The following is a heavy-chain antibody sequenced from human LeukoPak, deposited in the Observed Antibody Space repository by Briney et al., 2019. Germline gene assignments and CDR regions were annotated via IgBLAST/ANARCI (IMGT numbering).Heavy chain of an antibody. CDR1: GFTFSSYS. Sequence: GGSLRLSCAASGFTFSSYSMNWVRQAPGKGLKWVSTISGSGGTTYYTDSVRGRFTISRDNSNNTLFLQMNSLRAEDTAVYYCVLFLRYVDYWGQGTLVTVSS. J-gene: IGHJ4*02. CDR2: ISGSGGTT. D-gene: IGHD2-21*01. CDR3: VLFLRYVDY. V-gene: IGHV3-23*01.